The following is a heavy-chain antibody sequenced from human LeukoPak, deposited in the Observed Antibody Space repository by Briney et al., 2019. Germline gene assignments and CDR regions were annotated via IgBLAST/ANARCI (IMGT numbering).Heavy chain of an antibody. Sequence: PGGSLRLSCAASGFTFSSYSMNWVRQAPGKGLEWVSYISSSSSTIYYADSVKGRFTISRDNAKNSLYLQMNSLRAEDTAVYYCARDNSRGGFWSGYYIAYYFDYWGQGTLVTVSS. CDR3: ARDNSRGGFWSGYYIAYYFDY. V-gene: IGHV3-48*01. CDR2: ISSSSSTI. CDR1: GFTFSSYS. J-gene: IGHJ4*02. D-gene: IGHD3-3*01.